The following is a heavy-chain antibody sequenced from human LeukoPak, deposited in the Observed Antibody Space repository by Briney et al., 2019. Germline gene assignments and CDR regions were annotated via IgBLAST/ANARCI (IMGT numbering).Heavy chain of an antibody. CDR3: ARGGTAGVDY. Sequence: GASVKVSCKASGYTFTSYFMHWVRQAPGQGLEWMGIINPSGGSTGYAQKFQGRLTMTRDTSTNTVYMELSMRSEDTAVYYCARGGTAGVDYWGQGTLVTVSS. D-gene: IGHD1/OR15-1a*01. V-gene: IGHV1-46*01. CDR1: GYTFTSYF. J-gene: IGHJ4*02. CDR2: INPSGGST.